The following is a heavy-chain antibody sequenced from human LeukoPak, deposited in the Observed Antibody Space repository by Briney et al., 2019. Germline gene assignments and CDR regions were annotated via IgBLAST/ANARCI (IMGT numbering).Heavy chain of an antibody. J-gene: IGHJ5*02. CDR2: TYYSGST. V-gene: IGHV4-30-4*01. D-gene: IGHD3-22*01. CDR3: ARPYYYDSRIDP. CDR1: GGSISSGDYY. Sequence: PSETLSLTCTVSGGSISSGDYYWSWIRQPPGKGLEWIGYTYYSGSTYYNPSLKSRVTISVDTSKNQFSLKLNSVTAADTAVYYCARPYYYDSRIDPWGQGTLVTVSS.